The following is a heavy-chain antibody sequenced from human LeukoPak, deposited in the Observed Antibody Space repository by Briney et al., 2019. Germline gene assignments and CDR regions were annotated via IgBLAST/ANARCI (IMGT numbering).Heavy chain of an antibody. V-gene: IGHV3-30-3*01. J-gene: IGHJ6*03. D-gene: IGHD4-23*01. CDR3: TRGATVVKYYYYYYMDV. CDR1: GFTFSSYA. Sequence: QTGGSLRLSCAASGFTFSSYAMHWVRQAPGKGLEWVAVISYDGGNKYYADSVKGRFTISRDNSKNTLYLQMNSLRAEDTAVYYCTRGATVVKYYYYYYMDVWGKGTTVTVSS. CDR2: ISYDGGNK.